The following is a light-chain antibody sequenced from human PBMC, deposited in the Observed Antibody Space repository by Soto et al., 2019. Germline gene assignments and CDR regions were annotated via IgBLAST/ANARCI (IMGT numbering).Light chain of an antibody. CDR1: QSISSW. CDR2: GAS. Sequence: DIQITQSPSTLSASVGARVIITCRASQSISSWLAWYQQRPGKAPKLLIYGASSLQSGVPSRFSGSGSGTEFTLTISSLQPDDFATYYCQQYNSYSPAFGQGTKVDI. J-gene: IGKJ1*01. CDR3: QQYNSYSPA. V-gene: IGKV1-5*01.